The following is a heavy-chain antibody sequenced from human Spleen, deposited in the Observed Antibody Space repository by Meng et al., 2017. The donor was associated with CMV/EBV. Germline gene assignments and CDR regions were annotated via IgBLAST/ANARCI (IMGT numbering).Heavy chain of an antibody. Sequence: SETLSLTCTVSGGSISSYYWSWIRQPPGKGLEWIGYIYYSGSTNYNPSLKSRVTISVDTSKNQFSLKLSSVTAADTAVYYCARDLIYYDSSGYYQTTPYGMDVWGQGTTVTV. CDR1: GGSISSYY. CDR3: ARDLIYYDSSGYYQTTPYGMDV. D-gene: IGHD3-22*01. J-gene: IGHJ6*02. V-gene: IGHV4-59*01. CDR2: IYYSGST.